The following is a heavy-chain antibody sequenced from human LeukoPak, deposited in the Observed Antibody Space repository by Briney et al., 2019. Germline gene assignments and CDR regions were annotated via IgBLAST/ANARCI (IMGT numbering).Heavy chain of an antibody. J-gene: IGHJ4*02. CDR2: IRYDGSNK. V-gene: IGHV3-30*02. CDR3: AVGIVVVPAGFDY. Sequence: PGGSLRLSCAASGFSFSSYGMHWVRQAPGKGLEWVAFIRYDGSNKYYADSVKGRFTISRDNSKNTLYLQMNSLRAEDTAVYYCAVGIVVVPAGFDYWGQGTLVTVSS. D-gene: IGHD2-2*03. CDR1: GFSFSSYG.